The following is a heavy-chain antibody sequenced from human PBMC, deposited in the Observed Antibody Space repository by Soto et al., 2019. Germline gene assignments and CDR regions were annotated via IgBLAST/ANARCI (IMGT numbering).Heavy chain of an antibody. CDR3: ASGFYDGGGYEGSYLSF. D-gene: IGHD3-22*01. V-gene: IGHV3-48*02. J-gene: IGHJ4*02. CDR2: ISSSSHII. CDR1: GFTFSTYS. Sequence: EFQLVESGGGLLQPVGSLRLSCTASGFTFSTYSMNWVRQAPGKGLQWVSYISSSSHIIYYADSVKGRFTISRDNAKNSLYLQMNSLRDEDTAVYYCASGFYDGGGYEGSYLSFWGQGSLVTVSS.